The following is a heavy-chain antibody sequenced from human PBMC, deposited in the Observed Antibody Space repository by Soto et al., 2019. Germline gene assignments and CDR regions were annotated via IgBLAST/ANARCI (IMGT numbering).Heavy chain of an antibody. D-gene: IGHD4-17*01. V-gene: IGHV3-15*01. CDR1: GFTFSNAW. J-gene: IGHJ4*02. Sequence: GGSLRLSCAASGFTFSNAWMSWVRQAPGKGLEWVGRIKSKNDGGTTDYAAPVKGRFTISRDDSKNTLYLQMNSLKTEDTAVYYCTTDGLGLRGFPFDYWGQGTLVTVSS. CDR3: TTDGLGLRGFPFDY. CDR2: IKSKNDGGTT.